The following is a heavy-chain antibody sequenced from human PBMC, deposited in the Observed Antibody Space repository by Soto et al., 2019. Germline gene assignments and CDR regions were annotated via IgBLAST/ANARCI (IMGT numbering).Heavy chain of an antibody. CDR3: ARDPVSKISDYENP. J-gene: IGHJ5*02. CDR1: GGTFSGYA. D-gene: IGHD4-17*01. CDR2: IIPLFGTT. V-gene: IGHV1-69*13. Sequence: SVKVSCKASGGTFSGYANNWVRQAPGQGLEWMGGIIPLFGTTNYAQNFQGRLTIAADESTSTVYMELSSLASEDTAVYYCARDPVSKISDYENPWGQGTLVTVSS.